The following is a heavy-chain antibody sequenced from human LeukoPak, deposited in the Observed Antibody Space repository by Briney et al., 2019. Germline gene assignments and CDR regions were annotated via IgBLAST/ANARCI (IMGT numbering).Heavy chain of an antibody. CDR2: INTNTGNP. CDR3: ARGGYSMVRGVISYYYYMDV. J-gene: IGHJ6*03. D-gene: IGHD3-10*01. V-gene: IGHV7-4-1*02. CDR1: GYTFTSYA. Sequence: ASVKVSCKASGYTFTSYAMNWVRQAPGQGLEWMGWINTNTGNPTYAQGFTGRFVFSLDTSVSTAYLQISSLKAEDTAVYYCARGGYSMVRGVISYYYYMDVWGKGTTVTVSS.